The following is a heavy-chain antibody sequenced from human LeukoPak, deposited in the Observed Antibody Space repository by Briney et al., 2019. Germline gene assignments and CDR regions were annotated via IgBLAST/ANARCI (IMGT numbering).Heavy chain of an antibody. CDR2: IYYSGST. CDR3: VRGYTPMVMDY. V-gene: IGHV4-59*01. D-gene: IGHD5-18*01. CDR1: GASMNTYY. J-gene: IGHJ4*02. Sequence: SETLSLTCTVSGASMNTYYWSWIWQPPEKGLEWIGYIYYSGSTNYNPSLKSRVTISVDMSKNQFSLNLSSVTAADTAVYYCVRGYTPMVMDYWGQGTLVTVSS.